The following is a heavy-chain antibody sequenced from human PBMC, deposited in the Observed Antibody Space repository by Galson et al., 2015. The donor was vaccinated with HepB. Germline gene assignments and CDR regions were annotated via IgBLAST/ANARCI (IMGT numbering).Heavy chain of an antibody. J-gene: IGHJ3*02. D-gene: IGHD3-10*01. CDR2: ISSSRSYT. Sequence: SLRLSCAVSGFTFSDYPMSWIRQAPGKGLEWVSYISSSRSYTIYADSVEGRFTISRDNAKNSLYLQMNRLRAEDTAVYYCAREGVLWFGELLGAFDIWGQGTMVTVSS. V-gene: IGHV3-11*06. CDR3: AREGVLWFGELLGAFDI. CDR1: GFTFSDYP.